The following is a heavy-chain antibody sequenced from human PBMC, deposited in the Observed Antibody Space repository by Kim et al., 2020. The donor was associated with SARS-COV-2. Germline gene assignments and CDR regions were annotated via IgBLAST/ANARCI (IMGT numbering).Heavy chain of an antibody. CDR1: GFTFDDYA. V-gene: IGHV3-20*04. J-gene: IGHJ4*02. CDR3: ARRGFCSGGNCYALNFGPADY. Sequence: GGSLRLSCVMSGFTFDDYAMSWVRQAPGKGLEWVAGITWNGGSTGYGDSVKGRFTTSRDNARNALYLQMNDLRGDDTAFYYCARRGFCSGGNCYALNFGPADYWGQGILVAVSS. D-gene: IGHD2-15*01. CDR2: ITWNGGST.